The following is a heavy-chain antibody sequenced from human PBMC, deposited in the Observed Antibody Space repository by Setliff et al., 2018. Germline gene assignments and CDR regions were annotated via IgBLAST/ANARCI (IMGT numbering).Heavy chain of an antibody. CDR1: GGSITTSSYS. J-gene: IGHJ5*01. D-gene: IGHD3-10*01. Sequence: SETLSLTCTVSGGSITTSSYSWGWIRQPPGKGLEWIGNIYHSGTTYYNPSLKSRLTLSVDTSKNQFSLKLNSLTAADTAVYYCARIKWFGETDCFDSWGQGTLVTVSS. V-gene: IGHV4-39*01. CDR3: ARIKWFGETDCFDS. CDR2: IYHSGTT.